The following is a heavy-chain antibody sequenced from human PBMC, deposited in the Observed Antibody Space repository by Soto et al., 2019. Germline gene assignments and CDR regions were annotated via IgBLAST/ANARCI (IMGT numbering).Heavy chain of an antibody. CDR2: INAGNGNT. CDR1: GYTFTSYA. Sequence: ASVKVSCKASGYTFTSYAMHWVRQAPGQRLEWMGWINAGNGNTKYSQKFQGRVTITRDTSASTAYMELSSLRSEDTAVYYCARSHIVVVPAASPIAALSNDYYYYYMDVWGKGTTVTVSS. J-gene: IGHJ6*03. D-gene: IGHD2-2*01. V-gene: IGHV1-3*01. CDR3: ARSHIVVVPAASPIAALSNDYYYYYMDV.